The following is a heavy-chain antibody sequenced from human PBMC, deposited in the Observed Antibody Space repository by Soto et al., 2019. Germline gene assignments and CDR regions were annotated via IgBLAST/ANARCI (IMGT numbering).Heavy chain of an antibody. J-gene: IGHJ5*02. D-gene: IGHD5-18*01. V-gene: IGHV3-7*05. CDR1: GFTFSSYW. CDR2: IKQDGSEK. Sequence: PGGSLRLSCAASGFTFSSYWMSWVRQAPGKGLEWVANIKQDGSEKYYVDSVKGRFTISRDNAKNSLYLQMNSLRAEDTAVYYCASDNRYGYRPFDHWGQGPLVTVSS. CDR3: ASDNRYGYRPFDH.